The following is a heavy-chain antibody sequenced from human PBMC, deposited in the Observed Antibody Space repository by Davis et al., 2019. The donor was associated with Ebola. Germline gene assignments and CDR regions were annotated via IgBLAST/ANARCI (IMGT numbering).Heavy chain of an antibody. CDR1: GGSISRYY. CDR3: ARLSGHYDSSGYP. Sequence: MPSETLSLTCTVSGGSISRYYWSWIRQPPGKGLEWIGYIYYSGSTDYNPSLKSRVTMSVDTSKNQVSLKLNSVIAADTAVYYCARLSGHYDSSGYPWGQGTLVTVSS. J-gene: IGHJ5*02. D-gene: IGHD3-22*01. V-gene: IGHV4-59*08. CDR2: IYYSGST.